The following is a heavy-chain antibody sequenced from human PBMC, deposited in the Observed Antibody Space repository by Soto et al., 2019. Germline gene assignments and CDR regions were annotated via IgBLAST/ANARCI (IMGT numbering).Heavy chain of an antibody. V-gene: IGHV3-21*01. CDR2: ISSSSSYI. D-gene: IGHD1-26*01. Sequence: GGSLRLSCAASGFTFSSYSMNWVRQAPGKGLEWVSSISSSSSYIYYADSVKGRFTISRDNAKNSLYLQMNSLRAEDTAVYYCARDSIYGYRVYYYYGMDVWGQGTTVTVSS. CDR3: ARDSIYGYRVYYYYGMDV. J-gene: IGHJ6*02. CDR1: GFTFSSYS.